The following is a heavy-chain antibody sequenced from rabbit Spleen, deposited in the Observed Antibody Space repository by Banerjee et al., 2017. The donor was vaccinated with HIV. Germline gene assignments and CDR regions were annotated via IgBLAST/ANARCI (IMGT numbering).Heavy chain of an antibody. CDR2: VYAGSSGST. Sequence: QSLEESGGDLVKPGASLTLTCTASGVSFSSSYYMCWVRQAPGKGLEWIACVYAGSSGSTYSATWAKGRFTISKTSSTTVTLQMTSLTAADTATYFCARDTGSSFSSYGMDLWGPGTLVTVS. CDR1: GVSFSSSYY. J-gene: IGHJ6*01. V-gene: IGHV1S40*01. D-gene: IGHD8-1*01. CDR3: ARDTGSSFSSYGMDL.